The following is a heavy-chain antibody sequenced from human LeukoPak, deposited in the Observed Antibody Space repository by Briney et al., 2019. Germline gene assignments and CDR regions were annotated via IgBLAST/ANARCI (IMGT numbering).Heavy chain of an antibody. CDR1: GFTFSSYA. J-gene: IGHJ3*02. CDR2: IWYDGSNQ. V-gene: IGHV3-33*01. D-gene: IGHD2-21*02. CDR3: AREADCSGGDCYRGAFDI. Sequence: GGSLRLSCAASGFTFSSYAMHWVRQAPGKGLEWVAAIWYDGSNQYYVASVKGRFTISRDISKNTLFLQMNSLRAEDTAVYYCAREADCSGGDCYRGAFDIWGQGTMVTVSS.